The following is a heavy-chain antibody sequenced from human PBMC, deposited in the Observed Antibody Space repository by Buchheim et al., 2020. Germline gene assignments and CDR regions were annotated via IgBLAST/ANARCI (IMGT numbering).Heavy chain of an antibody. CDR1: GGSISSYY. Sequence: QVQLQESGPGLVKPSETLSLTCTVSGGSISSYYWSWIRQPPGKGLEWIGYIYYSGSTNYNPSLKSRVTISVDTSKNQFSLKLSSVTAADTAVYYCARDRGGYRSSWLSTYYFDYWGQGTL. V-gene: IGHV4-59*01. CDR3: ARDRGGYRSSWLSTYYFDY. CDR2: IYYSGST. J-gene: IGHJ4*02. D-gene: IGHD6-13*01.